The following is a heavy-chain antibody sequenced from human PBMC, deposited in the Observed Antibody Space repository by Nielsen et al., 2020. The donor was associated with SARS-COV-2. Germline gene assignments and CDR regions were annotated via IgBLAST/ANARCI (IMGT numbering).Heavy chain of an antibody. CDR2: IYYSGST. Sequence: SETLSLTCTVSGGSVSSGSYYWSWIRQPPGKGLEWIGYIYYSGSTNYNPSLKSRVTISVDTSKNQFSLKLSSVTAADTAVYYCARLYSGYDSVFYYYYGMDVWGQGTTVTVSS. V-gene: IGHV4-61*01. D-gene: IGHD5-12*01. J-gene: IGHJ6*02. CDR3: ARLYSGYDSVFYYYYGMDV. CDR1: GGSVSSGSYY.